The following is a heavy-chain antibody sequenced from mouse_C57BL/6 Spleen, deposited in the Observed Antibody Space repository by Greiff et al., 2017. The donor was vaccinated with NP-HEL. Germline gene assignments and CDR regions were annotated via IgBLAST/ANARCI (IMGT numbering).Heavy chain of an antibody. CDR3: TRTTRITTGYFDV. D-gene: IGHD2-4*01. Sequence: VQLQQSGAELVRPGASVTLSCKASGYTFTDYEMHWVKQTPVHGLEWIGAIDPETGGTAYNQKFKGKAILTADKSSSTAYMELRSLTSEDSAVYYCTRTTRITTGYFDVWGTGTTVTVSS. CDR2: IDPETGGT. CDR1: GYTFTDYE. V-gene: IGHV1-15*01. J-gene: IGHJ1*03.